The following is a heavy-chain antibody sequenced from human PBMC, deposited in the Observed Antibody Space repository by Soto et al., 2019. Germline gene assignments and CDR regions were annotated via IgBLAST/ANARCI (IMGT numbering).Heavy chain of an antibody. J-gene: IGHJ3*02. V-gene: IGHV3-49*04. CDR1: GFTVGDYG. D-gene: IGHD1-26*01. Sequence: PGGSLRLSCTASGFTVGDYGMSWVRQAPGKGLERVGFIRSKAYGGTTDYAASVKGRFTISRDDFKSIAYLQMNSLKTGDTAVYYCTRVGATDGVAFDIWGQGTMVTVS. CDR2: IRSKAYGGTT. CDR3: TRVGATDGVAFDI.